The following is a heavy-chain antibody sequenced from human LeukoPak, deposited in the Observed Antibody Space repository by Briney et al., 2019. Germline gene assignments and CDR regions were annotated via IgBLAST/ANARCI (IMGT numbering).Heavy chain of an antibody. Sequence: GGSLRLSCAASGFTFRSYAMSWVRQAPGKGLEWVSAISGSGDSTYYADSVKGRFTISRDNSKNTLYLQMNGLRAEDTAVYYCAKIELGYNYALSDSWGQGALVTVSS. V-gene: IGHV3-23*01. D-gene: IGHD5-18*01. CDR3: AKIELGYNYALSDS. CDR2: ISGSGDST. J-gene: IGHJ4*02. CDR1: GFTFRSYA.